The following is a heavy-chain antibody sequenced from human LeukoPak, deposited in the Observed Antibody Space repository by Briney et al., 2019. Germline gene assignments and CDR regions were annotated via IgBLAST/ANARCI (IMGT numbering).Heavy chain of an antibody. D-gene: IGHD3-10*01. CDR1: GYTFTSYA. J-gene: IGHJ4*02. V-gene: IGHV1-3*01. CDR3: ARGPSYYGFDY. Sequence: ASVKVSCKASGYTFTSYAMHWVRQAPGQRLEWMGWINAGNGNTKYSQKFQGRVTFTRDTSASTAYMELSSLRSEDTAVYYCARGPSYYGFDYWGQGTLVTVSS. CDR2: INAGNGNT.